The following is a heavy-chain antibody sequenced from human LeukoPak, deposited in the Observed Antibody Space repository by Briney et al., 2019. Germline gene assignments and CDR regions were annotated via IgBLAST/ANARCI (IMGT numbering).Heavy chain of an antibody. J-gene: IGHJ3*02. CDR1: GGSISSGGYS. V-gene: IGHV4-30-2*01. CDR3: ARSRGIYDSSGYYYESGAFDI. D-gene: IGHD3-22*01. CDR2: IYHSGST. Sequence: SQTLSLTCAVSGGSISSGGYSWSWLRQPPGKGLEWLGYIYHSGSTYYNPSLKSRVTISVDRSKNQFSLKLSSVTAADTAVYYCARSRGIYDSSGYYYESGAFDIWGQGTMVTVSS.